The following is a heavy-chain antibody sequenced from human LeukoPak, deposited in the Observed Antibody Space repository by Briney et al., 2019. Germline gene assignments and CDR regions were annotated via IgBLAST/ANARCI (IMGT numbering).Heavy chain of an antibody. CDR3: ASERVTPYY. CDR1: GGSFSGYY. D-gene: IGHD5-18*01. CDR2: INHSGST. Sequence: PSETLSLTCAVYGGSFSGYYWSWIRQPPGKGLEWIGEINHSGSTNYNPSLKSRVTISVDTSKNQFSLKLSSVTAADTAVYYCASERVTPYYWGQGTLVTVSS. V-gene: IGHV4-34*01. J-gene: IGHJ4*02.